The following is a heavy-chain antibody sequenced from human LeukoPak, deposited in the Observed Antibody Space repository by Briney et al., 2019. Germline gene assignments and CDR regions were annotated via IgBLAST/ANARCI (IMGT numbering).Heavy chain of an antibody. D-gene: IGHD6-19*01. J-gene: IGHJ3*02. CDR1: GGSISGHY. CDR2: IYYSGST. CDR3: ARTLNFNTGWYEDAFDI. V-gene: IGHV4-59*11. Sequence: SETLSLTCTVSGGSISGHYWSWIRQPPGKGLEWIGYIYYSGSTNYNPSLKSRVTISVDTSKSQFSLKLNSVTAADTAVYYCARTLNFNTGWYEDAFDIWGQGTMVTVSS.